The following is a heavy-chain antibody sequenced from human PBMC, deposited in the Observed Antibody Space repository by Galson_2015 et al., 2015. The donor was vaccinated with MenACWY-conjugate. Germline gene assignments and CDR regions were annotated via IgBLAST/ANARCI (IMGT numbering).Heavy chain of an antibody. CDR1: GGSVSSGTYY. Sequence: TLSLTCAVSGGSVSSGTYYWTWIRQGPAKGLECIGYIHYSGRTSYNPSLRGRVTISRDTSKNHFSLELTAVTAADTAVYYCARADEYCSGSCYSGFDTFDVWSPGTMVTVPS. CDR2: IHYSGRT. CDR3: ARADEYCSGSCYSGFDTFDV. V-gene: IGHV4-31*11. D-gene: IGHD2-15*01. J-gene: IGHJ3*01.